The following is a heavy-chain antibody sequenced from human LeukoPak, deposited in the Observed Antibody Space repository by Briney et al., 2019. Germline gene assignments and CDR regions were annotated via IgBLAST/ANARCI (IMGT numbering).Heavy chain of an antibody. J-gene: IGHJ4*02. CDR3: ARETSWAEFDY. CDR1: GYTFTSYY. D-gene: IGHD2-2*01. Sequence: GASVKVSCKASGYTFTSYYMHWVRQAPGQGLEWMGIINPSGGSTSCAQKFQGRVTMTRDMSTSTVYMELSSLRSEDTAVYYCARETSWAEFDYWGQGTLVTVSS. CDR2: INPSGGST. V-gene: IGHV1-46*01.